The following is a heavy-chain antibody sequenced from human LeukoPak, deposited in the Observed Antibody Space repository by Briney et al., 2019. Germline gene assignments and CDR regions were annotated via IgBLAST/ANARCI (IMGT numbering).Heavy chain of an antibody. D-gene: IGHD3-22*01. J-gene: IGHJ5*02. CDR2: ISYDGSNK. CDR3: ATDFYDST. CDR1: GFTFSSYG. Sequence: PGGSLRLSCAASGFTFSSYGMHWVRQAPGKGLEWVAVISYDGSNKYYADSVKGRFTISRDNSKNTLYLQMNSLRAEDTAAYYCATDFYDSTWGQGTLVTVSS. V-gene: IGHV3-30*03.